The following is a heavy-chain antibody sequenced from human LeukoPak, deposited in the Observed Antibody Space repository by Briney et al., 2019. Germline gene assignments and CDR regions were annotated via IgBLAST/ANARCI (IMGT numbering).Heavy chain of an antibody. CDR1: GYTFTDYY. Sequence: ASVTVSCKASGYTFTDYYIHWARQAPGQGLEWMGWINVNSGDTNYAQEFQGRVTMTRDTSITTAHMELSRLGSDDTAVYYCARTHGTNTGNYYGYWGQGTLVTVSS. V-gene: IGHV1-2*02. D-gene: IGHD1-26*01. J-gene: IGHJ4*02. CDR3: ARTHGTNTGNYYGY. CDR2: INVNSGDT.